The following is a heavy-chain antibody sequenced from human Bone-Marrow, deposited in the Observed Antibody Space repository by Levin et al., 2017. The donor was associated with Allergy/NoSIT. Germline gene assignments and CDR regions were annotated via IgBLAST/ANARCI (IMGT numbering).Heavy chain of an antibody. Sequence: PSQTLSLTCAASGFTFNTMGMHWVRQAPGKGLEWVSNIASSGTSTYYADSVKGRFTVSRDNLKNTLYLQMSSLRVEDTAVYYCAKPRPSGWPDSWGQGTLVTVSS. D-gene: IGHD3-22*01. V-gene: IGHV3-23*05. CDR3: AKPRPSGWPDS. CDR1: GFTFNTMG. CDR2: IASSGTST. J-gene: IGHJ5*01.